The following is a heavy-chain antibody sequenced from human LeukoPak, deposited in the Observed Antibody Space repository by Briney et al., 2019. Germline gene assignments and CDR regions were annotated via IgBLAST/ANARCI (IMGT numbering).Heavy chain of an antibody. V-gene: IGHV4-39*07. Sequence: SETLSLTCSVSGASLSSTGYYWGWIRQPPGKGLEYIGKIYQSGSTYYNPSLKSRVTISIDTSKNQFSLKVASVSAADTAVYYCASLDTSRWYPGYFDPWGQGALVTVSS. CDR3: ASLDTSRWYPGYFDP. D-gene: IGHD6-13*01. CDR2: IYQSGST. J-gene: IGHJ5*02. CDR1: GASLSSTGYY.